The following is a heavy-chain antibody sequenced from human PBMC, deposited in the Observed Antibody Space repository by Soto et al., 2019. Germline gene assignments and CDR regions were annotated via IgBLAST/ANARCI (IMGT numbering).Heavy chain of an antibody. D-gene: IGHD2-15*01. Sequence: PGESLRIWCKGSGYSFTIYCISWVLQMPGKGLDWMGRIDPSDSYTNYSPSFQGHVTISADKSISTAYLQWSSLKASDTAMYYCARPGYHDPGAFDIWGQRTMVTVSS. V-gene: IGHV5-10-1*01. CDR1: GYSFTIYC. CDR2: IDPSDSYT. J-gene: IGHJ3*02. CDR3: ARPGYHDPGAFDI.